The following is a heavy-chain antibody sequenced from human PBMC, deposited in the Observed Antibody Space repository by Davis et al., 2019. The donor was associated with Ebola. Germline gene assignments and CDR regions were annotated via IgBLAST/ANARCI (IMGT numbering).Heavy chain of an antibody. CDR3: TRDWSTMVTGYFYYMDV. CDR2: ISSSSIYI. D-gene: IGHD5-18*01. J-gene: IGHJ6*03. Sequence: PGGSLRLSCAASGFTFSSYSMNWVRQAPGKGLEWVSSISSSSIYIYYAESVKGRFTISRDNARNSLYLQMNSLRAEDTAVYYCTRDWSTMVTGYFYYMDVWGKGTTVTVSS. V-gene: IGHV3-21*01. CDR1: GFTFSSYS.